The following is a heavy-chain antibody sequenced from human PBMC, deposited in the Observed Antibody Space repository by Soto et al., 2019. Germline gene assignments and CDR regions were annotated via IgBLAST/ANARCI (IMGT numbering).Heavy chain of an antibody. Sequence: QVQLVQSGAEVKKPGSSVKVSCKASGGTFSSYAISWVRQAPGQGLEWMGGIIPIFGTANYAQKFQGRVTITADESTITDYIELSSLRSEDPAVYYCARDKRGGYCSGGSCYFSYYYGMDVWGQGTTVTVSS. CDR1: GGTFSSYA. CDR3: ARDKRGGYCSGGSCYFSYYYGMDV. CDR2: IIPIFGTA. D-gene: IGHD2-15*01. V-gene: IGHV1-69*01. J-gene: IGHJ6*02.